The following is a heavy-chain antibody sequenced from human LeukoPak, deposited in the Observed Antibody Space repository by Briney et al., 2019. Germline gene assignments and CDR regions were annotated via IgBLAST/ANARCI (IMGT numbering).Heavy chain of an antibody. D-gene: IGHD5-18*01. CDR1: GFTFSSYW. V-gene: IGHV3-74*01. CDR2: INSDGSST. J-gene: IGHJ4*02. Sequence: GGSLRLSCAASGFTFSSYWMHWVRQAPGKGLVWVSRINSDGSSTTYADSVRGRFTISRDNAKNSLYLQMNSLRAEDTAVYYCARDPELEHSAYTYGQLDYWGQGTLVTVSS. CDR3: ARDPELEHSAYTYGQLDY.